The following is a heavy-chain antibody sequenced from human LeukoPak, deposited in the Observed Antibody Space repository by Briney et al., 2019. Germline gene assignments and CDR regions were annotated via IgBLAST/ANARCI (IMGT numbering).Heavy chain of an antibody. CDR3: ARDPGYSGYELGFDY. J-gene: IGHJ4*02. V-gene: IGHV1-2*04. CDR1: GYTFTGYY. D-gene: IGHD5-12*01. Sequence: ASVKVSCKASGYTFTGYYMHWVRQTPGQGLEWMGWINPNSGGTNYAQKFQGWVTMTRDTSISTAYMELSRLRSDDTAVYYCARDPGYSGYELGFDYWGQGTLVAVSS. CDR2: INPNSGGT.